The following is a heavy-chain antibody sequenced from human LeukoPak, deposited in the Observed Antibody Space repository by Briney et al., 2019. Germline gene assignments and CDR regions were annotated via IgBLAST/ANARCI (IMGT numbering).Heavy chain of an antibody. V-gene: IGHV4-59*08. CDR1: GGSVSSYY. D-gene: IGHD2-21*02. J-gene: IGHJ5*02. CDR2: IYYSGST. Sequence: SETLTLTCTVSGGSVSSYYWSWIRQPPGKGLEWIAYIYYSGSTKYNPSLKSRVTISLDRSKNQFSLKLRSVTAADTAVYYCARLQVHCGGDCYTRWFDPWAREPWSPSPQ. CDR3: ARLQVHCGGDCYTRWFDP.